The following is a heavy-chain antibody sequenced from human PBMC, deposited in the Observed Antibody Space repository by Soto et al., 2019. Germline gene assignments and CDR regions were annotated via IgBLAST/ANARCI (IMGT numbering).Heavy chain of an antibody. Sequence: GGSLRLSCAASGFTFSSYWMSWVRQAPGKGLEWVSTIHREGTNTHYADSVKGRFTISRDNARDTLYLQMNSLRAEDTAVYYCARDVGSGNYPDYWGQGTQVTVSS. CDR2: IHREGTNT. V-gene: IGHV3-74*01. CDR3: ARDVGSGNYPDY. J-gene: IGHJ4*02. D-gene: IGHD1-26*01. CDR1: GFTFSSYW.